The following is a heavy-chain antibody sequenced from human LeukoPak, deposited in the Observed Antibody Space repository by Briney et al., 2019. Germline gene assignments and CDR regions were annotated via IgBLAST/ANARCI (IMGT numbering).Heavy chain of an antibody. Sequence: SSETLSLTCTVSGGSISSSGYYWAWIRQPPGKGLEWIGSIDYSGTTYYNPSLKSRVTILVDTSKNQFSLKLSSVTAADTAVYYCARGGRKGYCSSTSCRRLRGSDWFDPWGQGTLVTVSS. CDR3: ARGGRKGYCSSTSCRRLRGSDWFDP. CDR2: IDYSGTT. V-gene: IGHV4-39*07. D-gene: IGHD2-2*01. J-gene: IGHJ5*02. CDR1: GGSISSSGYY.